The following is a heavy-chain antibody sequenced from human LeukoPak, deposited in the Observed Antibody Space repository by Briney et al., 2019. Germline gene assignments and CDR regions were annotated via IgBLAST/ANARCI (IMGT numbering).Heavy chain of an antibody. Sequence: GGSLRLSCAASGFTFSSYSMNWVRQAPGKGLEWVSSISSSSSYIYYADSVKGRFTISRDNAKNSLYLQMNSLRAEDTAVYYCARAPYYYGSGSYAGTSDYWGQGTLVTVSS. CDR1: GFTFSSYS. D-gene: IGHD3-10*01. CDR3: ARAPYYYGSGSYAGTSDY. CDR2: ISSSSSYI. V-gene: IGHV3-21*01. J-gene: IGHJ4*02.